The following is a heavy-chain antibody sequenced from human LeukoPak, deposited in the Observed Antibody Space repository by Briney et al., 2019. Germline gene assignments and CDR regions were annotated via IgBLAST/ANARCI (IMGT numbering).Heavy chain of an antibody. Sequence: GGSLRLSCAASGSTFSSYAMSWVRQAPGKGLEWVSAISGSGGSTYYADSVKGRFTISRDNSKNTLYLQMNSLRAEDTAVYYCAKVYCSSTSCYRRSRGGYGMDVWGQGTTVTVSS. CDR1: GSTFSSYA. V-gene: IGHV3-23*01. J-gene: IGHJ6*02. D-gene: IGHD2-2*01. CDR3: AKVYCSSTSCYRRSRGGYGMDV. CDR2: ISGSGGST.